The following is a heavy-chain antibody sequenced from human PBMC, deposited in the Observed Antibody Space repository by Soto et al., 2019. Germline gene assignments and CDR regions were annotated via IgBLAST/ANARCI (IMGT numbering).Heavy chain of an antibody. Sequence: QVQLQESGPGLVKPSETLSLTCTVSGGSVSSGSYYWSWIRQPPGKGLEWIGDIYYSGRTNHNPPRTSRVTTSVDTSKNQFSPTLISVTAPYTAVYYCARAERWSYDLNGAAVDYWGQGTLVTVSS. D-gene: IGHD1-26*01. J-gene: IGHJ4*02. V-gene: IGHV4-61*01. CDR2: IYYSGRT. CDR3: ARAERWSYDLNGAAVDY. CDR1: GGSVSSGSYY.